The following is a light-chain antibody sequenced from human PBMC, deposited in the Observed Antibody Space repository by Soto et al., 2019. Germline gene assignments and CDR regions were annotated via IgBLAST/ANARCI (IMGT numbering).Light chain of an antibody. Sequence: EIMLTPSPATLSLSPGERATLSCRASQRVSSYLAWYQQKPCQAPRLLIHQTSIRAAGIPARFSASGTGTDFTLTISDVQPEDFAVYYCHQRQSWPRTFGQGTKVDIK. CDR3: HQRQSWPRT. CDR2: QTS. V-gene: IGKV3-11*01. CDR1: QRVSSY. J-gene: IGKJ1*01.